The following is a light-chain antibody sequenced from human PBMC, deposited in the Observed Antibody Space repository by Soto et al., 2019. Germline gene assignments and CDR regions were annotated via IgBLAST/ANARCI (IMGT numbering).Light chain of an antibody. CDR3: ISYIPSTTTHWV. V-gene: IGLV2-14*01. Sequence: QSALTQPASVSGSPGQSITISCIETNTDVGGYDRVSWYQHHPGKAPKMLIFEVYNRPSGISDRFSGSKSGDTASLTISGLQAEDEADYYCISYIPSTTTHWVFGGGTKLTVL. J-gene: IGLJ3*02. CDR2: EVY. CDR1: NTDVGGYDR.